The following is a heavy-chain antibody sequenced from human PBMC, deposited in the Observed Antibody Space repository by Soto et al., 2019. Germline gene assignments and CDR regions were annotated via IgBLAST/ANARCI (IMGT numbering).Heavy chain of an antibody. CDR1: GFTFSSYS. J-gene: IGHJ3*02. V-gene: IGHV3-21*01. CDR3: ARDQVVAAANDAFDI. CDR2: ISSSSSYI. Sequence: GGSLRLSCAASGFTFSSYSMNWVRLAPGKGLEWVSSISSSSSYIYYADSVKGRFTISRDNAKNSLYLQMNSLRAEDAVVYCSARDQVVAAANDAFDIWGQGTMVTVSS. D-gene: IGHD6-13*01.